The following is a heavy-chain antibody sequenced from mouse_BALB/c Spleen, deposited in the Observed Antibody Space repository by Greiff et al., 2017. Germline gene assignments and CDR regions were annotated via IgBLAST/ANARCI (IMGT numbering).Heavy chain of an antibody. Sequence: QVQLKESGAELARPGASVKMSCKASGYTFTSYTMHWVKQRPGQGLEWIGYINPSSGYTNYNQKFKDKATLTADKSSSTAYMQLSSLTSEDSAVYYCARSTMLTGADYWGQGTTLTVSS. CDR2: INPSSGYT. CDR1: GYTFTSYT. CDR3: ARSTMLTGADY. D-gene: IGHD4-1*01. V-gene: IGHV1-4*01. J-gene: IGHJ2*01.